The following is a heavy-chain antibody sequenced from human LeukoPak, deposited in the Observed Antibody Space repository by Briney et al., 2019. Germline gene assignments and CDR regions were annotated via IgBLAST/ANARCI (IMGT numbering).Heavy chain of an antibody. CDR1: GFTFSSYA. Sequence: PGGSLRLSCAASGFTFSSYAMSWVRQAPGKGLEWVSVIYSGGSTYYADSVKGRFTISRDNSKNTLYLQMNSLRAEDTAVYYCARALSSDDAFDIWGQGTMVTVSS. D-gene: IGHD6-25*01. J-gene: IGHJ3*02. V-gene: IGHV3-66*01. CDR2: IYSGGST. CDR3: ARALSSDDAFDI.